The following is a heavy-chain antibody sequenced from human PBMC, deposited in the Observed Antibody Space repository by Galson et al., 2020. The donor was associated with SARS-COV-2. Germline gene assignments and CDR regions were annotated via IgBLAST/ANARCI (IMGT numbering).Heavy chain of an antibody. CDR1: GITFGDYA. D-gene: IGHD3-9*01. Sequence: GESLKISCTVSGITFGDYAMSWVHQAPGKGLEWVGFIRSKAYGGTTEYAASVKGRFTISRDDSKSIAYLQMNSLKTEDTAVYYCTRLGDILTGYYNFLFDYWGQGTLVTVSS. CDR2: IRSKAYGGTT. V-gene: IGHV3-49*04. J-gene: IGHJ4*02. CDR3: TRLGDILTGYYNFLFDY.